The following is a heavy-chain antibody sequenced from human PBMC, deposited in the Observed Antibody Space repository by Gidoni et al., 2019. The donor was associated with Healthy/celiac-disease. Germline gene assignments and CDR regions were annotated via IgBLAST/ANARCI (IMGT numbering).Heavy chain of an antibody. CDR2: IYYSGRT. D-gene: IGHD1-1*01. Sequence: QVQLQESGPGLVKPSETLSLTCTVSGGSISSYYWSWIRQPPGKGLGWIGYIYYSGRTNYNPSLKVRVTISVDTSKNQFSMKLSSGTAADTAVYYWASVSPNDGGFDYWGQGTLVTVS. V-gene: IGHV4-59*01. J-gene: IGHJ4*02. CDR3: ASVSPNDGGFDY. CDR1: GGSISSYY.